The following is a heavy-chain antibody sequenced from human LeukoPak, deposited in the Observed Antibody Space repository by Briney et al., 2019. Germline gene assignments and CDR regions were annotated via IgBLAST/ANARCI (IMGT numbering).Heavy chain of an antibody. CDR3: ARDKIVGATYFDY. Sequence: GGSLRLSCAASGFTFSSYSMNWVRQAPGKGLEWVSSISSSSSYIYYADSVKGRFTISRDNAKNSLYLQLNNLRAEDTAVYYCARDKIVGATYFDYWGQGTLVTVSS. D-gene: IGHD1-26*01. V-gene: IGHV3-21*01. CDR1: GFTFSSYS. J-gene: IGHJ4*02. CDR2: ISSSSSYI.